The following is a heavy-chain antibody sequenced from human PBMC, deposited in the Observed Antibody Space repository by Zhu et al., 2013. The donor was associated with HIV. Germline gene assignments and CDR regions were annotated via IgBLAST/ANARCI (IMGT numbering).Heavy chain of an antibody. CDR3: ARERPFAATNDY. V-gene: IGHV4-34*01. Sequence: VQLQQWGAGLLKPSETLSLTCAVYGGSFSGYYWSWIRQPPGKGLEWIGEINHSGSTNYNPSLKSRVTISVDTSKNQFSLKLSSVTAADTAVYYCARERPFAATNDYWGQGTLVTVSS. D-gene: IGHD2-15*01. CDR2: INHSGST. CDR1: GGSFSGYY. J-gene: IGHJ4*02.